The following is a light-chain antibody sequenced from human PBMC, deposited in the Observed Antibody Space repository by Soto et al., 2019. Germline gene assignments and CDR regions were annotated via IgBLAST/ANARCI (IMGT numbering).Light chain of an antibody. CDR2: GAS. CDR3: QQYGTSPHT. Sequence: EIVLTQSPGTLSLSPGERATLSCRASQSVNSNYLARYQQKPGQVPRPLIYGASIRAAGGPDRLSGSGSGTDFPLTISRLEPDDYAVYYCQQYGTSPHTFGQGTKLEIK. CDR1: QSVNSNY. V-gene: IGKV3-20*01. J-gene: IGKJ2*01.